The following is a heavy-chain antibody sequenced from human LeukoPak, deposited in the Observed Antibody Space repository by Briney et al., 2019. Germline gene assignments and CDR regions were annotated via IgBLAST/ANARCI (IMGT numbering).Heavy chain of an antibody. J-gene: IGHJ4*02. V-gene: IGHV4-34*01. D-gene: IGHD3-10*01. Sequence: SETLSLTCAVYGDSFSGYQWSWIRQPPGKGLEWIGEINHGGSTNYNPSLKSRVTISVDPSKNQFSLKLSSVTAADTAVYYCASSGSYWRVDYWGQGTLVTVSS. CDR2: INHGGST. CDR1: GDSFSGYQ. CDR3: ASSGSYWRVDY.